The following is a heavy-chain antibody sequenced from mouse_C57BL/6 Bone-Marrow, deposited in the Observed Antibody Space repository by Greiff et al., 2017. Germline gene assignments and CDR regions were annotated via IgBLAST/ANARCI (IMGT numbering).Heavy chain of an antibody. CDR3: SGQVTTVLATKYFDV. D-gene: IGHD1-1*01. Sequence: EVQLVESGGGLVKPGGSLKLSCAASGFTFSSYTMSWVRQTPEKRLQWVAAISGGGGNTYYPDSVKGRFTISRDNDENILYLQMSSLRSEDTALYYCSGQVTTVLATKYFDVWGTGTTVTVSS. J-gene: IGHJ1*03. V-gene: IGHV5-9*01. CDR1: GFTFSSYT. CDR2: ISGGGGNT.